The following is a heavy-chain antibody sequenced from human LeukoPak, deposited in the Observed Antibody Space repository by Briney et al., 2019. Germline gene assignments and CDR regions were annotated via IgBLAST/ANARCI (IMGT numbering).Heavy chain of an antibody. CDR3: ARGSRTIAAAADYYYYGMDV. V-gene: IGHV4-59*01. CDR1: GGSISSYY. Sequence: PSETLSLTCTVSGGSISSYYWSWIRQPPGKGLEWIGYIHYSGSTNYNPSLKSRVTISVDTSKNQFSLKLSSVTAADTAVYYCARGSRTIAAAADYYYYGMDVWGQGTTVTVSS. D-gene: IGHD6-13*01. CDR2: IHYSGST. J-gene: IGHJ6*02.